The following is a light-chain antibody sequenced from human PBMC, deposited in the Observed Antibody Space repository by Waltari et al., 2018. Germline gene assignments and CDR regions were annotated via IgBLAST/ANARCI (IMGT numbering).Light chain of an antibody. CDR1: QNINTY. CDR3: QQSNSGPWT. V-gene: IGKV1-39*01. J-gene: IGKJ1*01. Sequence: DIQMTQSPSSLSASVGARVTISCRASQNINTYLNWYQQKPGKAPKLLINGASRLQSGVPSRFSGSGSGTDFTLTISSLQVEDFATYYCQQSNSGPWTFGQGTKVDVK. CDR2: GAS.